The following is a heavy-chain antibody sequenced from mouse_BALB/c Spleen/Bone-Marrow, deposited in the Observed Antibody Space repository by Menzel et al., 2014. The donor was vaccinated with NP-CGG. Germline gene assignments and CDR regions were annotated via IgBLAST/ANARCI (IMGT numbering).Heavy chain of an antibody. Sequence: QVQLQQSGSVLVRPGASVKLSCKPSGYTFTSPWMHWAKQRPGQGLEWIGEIHPNSGNTNYNEKFKGKATLTVDTSSSTAYVDLSSLTSEDAAVNYCARLHRYAYYLDYWGQGTTLTVSS. V-gene: IGHV1S130*01. J-gene: IGHJ2*01. CDR1: GYTFTSPW. CDR3: ARLHRYAYYLDY. CDR2: IHPNSGNT. D-gene: IGHD2-14*01.